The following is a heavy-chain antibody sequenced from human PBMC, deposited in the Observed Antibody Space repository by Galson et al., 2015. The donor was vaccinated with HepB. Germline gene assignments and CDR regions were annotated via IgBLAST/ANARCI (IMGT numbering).Heavy chain of an antibody. CDR1: GGSVTSSNYY. V-gene: IGHV4-39*01. CDR3: ARHPSAYCGGDCYSFDY. D-gene: IGHD2-21*02. CDR2: VFYTGTT. J-gene: IGHJ4*02. Sequence: ETLSLTCSVSGGSVTSSNYYWGWIRQPPGKGLEWIGSVFYTGTTYYNPSLKSRVTLSVDTSKNQFSLRLTSVTAAETAVYYCARHPSAYCGGDCYSFDYWGQGTLVIVSS.